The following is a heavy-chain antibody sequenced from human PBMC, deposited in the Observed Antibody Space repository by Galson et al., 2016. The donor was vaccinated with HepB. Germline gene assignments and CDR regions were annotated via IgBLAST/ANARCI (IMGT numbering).Heavy chain of an antibody. V-gene: IGHV4-34*01. J-gene: IGHJ4*01. CDR3: ARRVAVAGIYYFDY. D-gene: IGHD6-19*01. CDR1: GGSFSGYY. CDR2: INHSGST. Sequence: TLSLTCAVYGGSFSGYYRSWIRQPPGKGLEWIGEINHSGSTNYNPSLKSRVTISVDTSKNQFSLKLSSVTAADTAVYYCARRVAVAGIYYFDYWGRGTLVTVSS.